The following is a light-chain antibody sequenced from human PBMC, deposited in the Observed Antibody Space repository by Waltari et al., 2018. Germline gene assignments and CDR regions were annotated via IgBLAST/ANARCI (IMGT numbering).Light chain of an antibody. J-gene: IGLJ3*02. CDR3: QVWDDVTDSGV. CDR1: NIGSKS. Sequence: YVLTQPPSVSVDPGKTARLTCGGDNIGSKSVNWYQQKPGQAPVLVMCYDSDRPSEIPGRFSGSNSGNTATLTFSWVEAGDEADYHCQVWDDVTDSGVFGGGTKLTVL. CDR2: YDS. V-gene: IGLV3-21*04.